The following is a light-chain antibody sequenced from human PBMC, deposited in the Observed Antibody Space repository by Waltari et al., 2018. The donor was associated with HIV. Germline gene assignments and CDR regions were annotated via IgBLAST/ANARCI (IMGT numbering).Light chain of an antibody. V-gene: IGLV3-21*04. Sequence: SYVLTQPPSVSVSPGQTARIPCGGNNIGNKGVHWYKKTPGQAPVVVMSYGRDRPSGIPDRFSGSNSGDTATLTISRVEAGDEADYYCQVWDGDSDHVVFGGGTKLTVL. J-gene: IGLJ2*01. CDR2: YGR. CDR1: NIGNKG. CDR3: QVWDGDSDHVV.